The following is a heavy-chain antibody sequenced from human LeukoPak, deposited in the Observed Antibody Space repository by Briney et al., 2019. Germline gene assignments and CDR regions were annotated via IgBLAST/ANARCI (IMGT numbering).Heavy chain of an antibody. CDR2: IYPGDSDI. J-gene: IGHJ4*02. V-gene: IGHV5-51*01. CDR1: GYTFTSYW. CDR3: ARLSGDGYSNFDY. Sequence: ASVKVSCKASGYTFTSYWIGWVRQMPGKGLELMGLIYPGDSDIRYSPSFQGQVTISADKSISTAYLQWSSLKASDTAMYYCARLSGDGYSNFDYWGQGALVTVSS. D-gene: IGHD5-24*01.